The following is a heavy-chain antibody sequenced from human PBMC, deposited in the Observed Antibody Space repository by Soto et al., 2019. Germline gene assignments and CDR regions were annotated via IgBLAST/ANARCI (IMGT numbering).Heavy chain of an antibody. CDR2: INQDGSEK. CDR1: GFSFGNYW. J-gene: IGHJ2*01. Sequence: GGSLRLSCAAPGFSFGNYWMSWVRQAPGRGLEWVANINQDGSEKSYVDSVRGRFTISRDNAKNSPDLQMNSLRVEDTAVYYCARGLVTKVATPNWYFDLWGRGTLVTVSS. D-gene: IGHD4-17*01. V-gene: IGHV3-7*01. CDR3: ARGLVTKVATPNWYFDL.